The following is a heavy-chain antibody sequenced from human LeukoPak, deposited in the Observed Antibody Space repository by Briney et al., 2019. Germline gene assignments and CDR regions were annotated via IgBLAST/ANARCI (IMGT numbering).Heavy chain of an antibody. CDR3: ARELAAGWYFDY. J-gene: IGHJ4*02. V-gene: IGHV4-61*08. Sequence: PSQTLSLTCTVSGGSISSGGYYWSWIRQPPGKGLEWIGYIYYSGSTNYNPSLKSRVTISVDTSKNQFSLKLSSVTAADTAVYYCARELAAGWYFDYWGQGTLVTVSS. D-gene: IGHD6-13*01. CDR2: IYYSGST. CDR1: GGSISSGGYY.